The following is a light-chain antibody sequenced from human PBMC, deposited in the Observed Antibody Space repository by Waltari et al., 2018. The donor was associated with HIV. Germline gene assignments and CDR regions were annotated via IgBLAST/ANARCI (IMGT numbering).Light chain of an antibody. CDR3: GTWDSSLSAGV. CDR2: DNN. V-gene: IGLV1-51*01. CDR1: SSNIGNNY. J-gene: IGLJ2*01. Sequence: QSVLTQPPSVSAAPGQKVTISCSGSSSNIGNNYVYWYQQLPGTAPKILIYDNNRRPSGIPDRFSGSKSGTSATLGITGLQTGDEADYYCGTWDSSLSAGVFGGGTKLTVL.